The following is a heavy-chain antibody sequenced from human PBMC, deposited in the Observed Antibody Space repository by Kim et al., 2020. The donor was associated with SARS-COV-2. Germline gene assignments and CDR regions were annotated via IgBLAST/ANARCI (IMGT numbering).Heavy chain of an antibody. D-gene: IGHD2-2*01. J-gene: IGHJ6*02. CDR2: IIPILNTP. Sequence: SVKVSCKASGGTFSNYAINWVRQAPGQGLEWMGAIIPILNTPNYAQKFQGRVTITADESTSTTYMELSSLRSEDTAVYYCARDPQPAAQGYFYYGMDVWGQGTAVTVSS. V-gene: IGHV1-69*13. CDR1: GGTFSNYA. CDR3: ARDPQPAAQGYFYYGMDV.